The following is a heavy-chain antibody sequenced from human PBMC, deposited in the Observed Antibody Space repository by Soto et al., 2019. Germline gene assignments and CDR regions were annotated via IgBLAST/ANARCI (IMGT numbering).Heavy chain of an antibody. CDR2: IIPIFGTA. D-gene: IGHD1-26*01. V-gene: IGHV1-69*06. CDR3: ARRDGVGATHYYYGMDV. J-gene: IGHJ6*02. CDR1: GGTFSSYA. Sequence: GASVKVSCKASGGTFSSYAISWVRQAPGQGLEWMGGIIPIFGTANYAQKFQGRVTITADKSTSTAYMELSSLRSEDTAVYYCARRDGVGATHYYYGMDVWGQGTTVTVSS.